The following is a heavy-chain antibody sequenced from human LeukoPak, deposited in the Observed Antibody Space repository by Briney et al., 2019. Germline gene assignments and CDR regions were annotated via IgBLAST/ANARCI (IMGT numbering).Heavy chain of an antibody. CDR3: AKPPPAATIYYDGTDV. CDR2: VSGRGDAT. V-gene: IGHV3-23*01. D-gene: IGHD2-15*01. Sequence: PGWALILPCAASGFTFNNYAMTWVRQAPAKGREWVSAVSGRGDATYYADSVKGRFTISRDDSKNTLYLQMNSLRAEDTAVYHCAKPPPAATIYYDGTDVWGQETRVTVS. CDR1: GFTFNNYA. J-gene: IGHJ6*01.